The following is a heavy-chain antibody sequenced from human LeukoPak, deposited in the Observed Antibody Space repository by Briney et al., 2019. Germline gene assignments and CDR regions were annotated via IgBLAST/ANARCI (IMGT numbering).Heavy chain of an antibody. CDR1: GFTFSNYA. Sequence: GGSLRLSCAASGFTFSNYAMIWVRQAPGKGLQWVSVISAGGVSLFSGSGSATYYADSVEGRFTISRDNSKNTLYLQMNSLRADGTAVYYCAKMSGVVWFGELRLPFDYWGQGTLVTVSS. J-gene: IGHJ4*02. D-gene: IGHD3-10*01. V-gene: IGHV3-23*01. CDR2: ISAGGVSLFSGSGSAT. CDR3: AKMSGVVWFGELRLPFDY.